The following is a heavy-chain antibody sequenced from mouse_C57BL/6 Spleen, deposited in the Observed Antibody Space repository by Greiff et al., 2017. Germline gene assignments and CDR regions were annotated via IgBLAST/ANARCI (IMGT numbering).Heavy chain of an antibody. CDR3: ARWESPWYFDV. V-gene: IGHV1-63*01. CDR2: IYPGGGYT. CDR1: GYTFTNYW. Sequence: VQLQQSGAELVRPGTSVTMSCKASGYTFTNYWIGWAKQRPGHGLEWIGDIYPGGGYTNYNEKFKGKATLTADKSSSTAYMQFSSLTSEDSAIYYCARWESPWYFDVWGTGTTVTVSS. D-gene: IGHD4-1*01. J-gene: IGHJ1*03.